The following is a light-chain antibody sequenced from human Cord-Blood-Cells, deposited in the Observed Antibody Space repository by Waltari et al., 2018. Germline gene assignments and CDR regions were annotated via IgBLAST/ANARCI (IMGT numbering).Light chain of an antibody. CDR2: RNN. CDR3: AAWDDSLSGYV. V-gene: IGLV1-47*01. CDR1: RSNIGSNY. Sequence: QSVLTQPPSASGTPGQRVTISSSGSRSNIGSNYVYWYQQLQGTAHKLLIYRNNQRPSGIPDRFSGSKSGTSASLAISGLRSGDEADYYCAAWDDSLSGYVFGTGTKVTVL. J-gene: IGLJ1*01.